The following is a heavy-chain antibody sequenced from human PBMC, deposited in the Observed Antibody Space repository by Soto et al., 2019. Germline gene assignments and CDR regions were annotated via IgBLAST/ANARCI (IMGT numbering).Heavy chain of an antibody. CDR1: GFALSTSGVG. Sequence: SGPTLVNPTRSPTLTCTFSGFALSTSGVGESWIRQPPGKALEWLALIYWNDDKRYSPSLTSRLTITKDTSKNQVVLTMTNMDPVDTATYYCAHRVGDRHCSSTSCNLPANWFGPSGQRTLVTVSS. CDR3: AHRVGDRHCSSTSCNLPANWFGP. CDR2: IYWNDDK. V-gene: IGHV2-5*01. J-gene: IGHJ5*02. D-gene: IGHD2-2*01.